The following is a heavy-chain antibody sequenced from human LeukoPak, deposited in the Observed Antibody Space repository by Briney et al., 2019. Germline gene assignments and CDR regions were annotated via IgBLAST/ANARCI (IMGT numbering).Heavy chain of an antibody. CDR2: INPSGGST. CDR3: ARESSSWYYFDY. CDR1: GYTFTSYY. D-gene: IGHD6-13*01. V-gene: IGHV1-46*01. J-gene: IGHJ4*02. Sequence: ASVTVSCTASGYTFTSYYMHWVRQAPGQGLEWMGIINPSGGSTSYAQTFQGRVTMTRDRSTSTLYTELSSLRSEDTAVYYCARESSSWYYFDYWGQGTLVTVSS.